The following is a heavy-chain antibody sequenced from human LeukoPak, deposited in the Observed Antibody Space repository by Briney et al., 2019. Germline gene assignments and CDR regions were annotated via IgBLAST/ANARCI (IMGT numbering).Heavy chain of an antibody. V-gene: IGHV3-23*01. J-gene: IGHJ4*02. Sequence: GGSLRLSCAASGFTFRSFAMSWVRQAPGKGLEWVAVTSGDEDSTHYAESMRGRFIISTDNSKNSLNLQMNSLRAEDTAVYYCAKAWALTYLGGVDSWGQGTLVTVSS. CDR3: AKAWALTYLGGVDS. CDR1: GFTFRSFA. CDR2: TSGDEDST. D-gene: IGHD2-21*02.